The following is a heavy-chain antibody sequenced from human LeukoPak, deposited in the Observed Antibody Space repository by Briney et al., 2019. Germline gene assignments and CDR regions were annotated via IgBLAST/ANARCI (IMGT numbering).Heavy chain of an antibody. V-gene: IGHV4-34*01. D-gene: IGHD6-13*01. CDR1: GGSFSGFY. CDR2: INHSGST. CDR3: ARATRGYGFDY. J-gene: IGHJ4*02. Sequence: PSETLSLTCAVYGGSFSGFYWSWIRQPPGKGLEWIGEINHSGSTNYNPSLKSRVTISVDTSKNQFSLKLSSVTAADTAVYYCARATRGYGFDYWGQGTLVTVSS.